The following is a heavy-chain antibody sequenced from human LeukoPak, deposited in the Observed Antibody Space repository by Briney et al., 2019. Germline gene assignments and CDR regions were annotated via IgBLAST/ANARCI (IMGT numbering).Heavy chain of an antibody. D-gene: IGHD6-13*01. V-gene: IGHV1-69*05. Sequence: EASVKVSCKASGGTFSSYAISWVRQAPGQGLEWMGGIIPIFGTANYAQKFQGRVTITTDESTSTAYMELSSLRSEDTAVYYCAAGYSSSWSHFDYRGQGTLVTVSS. CDR3: AAGYSSSWSHFDY. CDR2: IIPIFGTA. J-gene: IGHJ4*02. CDR1: GGTFSSYA.